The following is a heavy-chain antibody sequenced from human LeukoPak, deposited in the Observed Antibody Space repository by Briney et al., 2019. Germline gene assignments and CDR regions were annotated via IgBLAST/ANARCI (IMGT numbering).Heavy chain of an antibody. CDR2: TRNKANSYTT. V-gene: IGHV3-72*01. CDR3: ARVMYYYDSSGYYYH. D-gene: IGHD3-22*01. CDR1: GFTFSDHY. Sequence: GGSLRLSCAASGFTFSDHYMDWVRQAPGKGLEWVGRTRNKANSYTTEYAASVKGRFTISRDDSKNSLYLQMNSLKTEDTAVYYCARVMYYYDSSGYYYHWGQGTLVTVSS. J-gene: IGHJ4*02.